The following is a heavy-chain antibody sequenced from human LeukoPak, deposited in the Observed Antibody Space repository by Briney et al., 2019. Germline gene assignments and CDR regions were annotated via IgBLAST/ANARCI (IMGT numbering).Heavy chain of an antibody. J-gene: IGHJ1*01. CDR2: IKRDGST. Sequence: VRSLSLSCAVSGFTFSTYWMHWVRQAPGKGLLWVSRIKRDGSTNYADSVKGRFTISRDNAKNTVSLQMNTLRPEDTGVYYCARAPSEIGGYYPEFFRHWGQGTLVTVSS. CDR3: ARAPSEIGGYYPEFFRH. V-gene: IGHV3-74*01. D-gene: IGHD3-22*01. CDR1: GFTFSTYW.